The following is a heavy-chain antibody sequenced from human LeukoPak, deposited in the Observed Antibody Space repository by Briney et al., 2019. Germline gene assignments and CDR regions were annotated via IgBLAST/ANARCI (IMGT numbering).Heavy chain of an antibody. J-gene: IGHJ2*01. CDR3: ARDRVSSSSPNWYFDL. D-gene: IGHD6-6*01. CDR1: GFTFSDYH. V-gene: IGHV3-11*01. CDR2: IDMSATII. Sequence: GGSLRLSCAASGFTFSDYHMNWIRQAPGKGLEWISYIDMSATIIKYADSVKGRFTISRDNAKNSLYLQMDSLRAADTAVYYCARDRVSSSSPNWYFDLWGRGTLVTVSS.